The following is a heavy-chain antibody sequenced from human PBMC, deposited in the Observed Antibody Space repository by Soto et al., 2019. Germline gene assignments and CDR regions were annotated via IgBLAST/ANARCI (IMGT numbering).Heavy chain of an antibody. V-gene: IGHV4-31*03. D-gene: IGHD3-22*01. Sequence: SETLSLTCTVSGGSISSGGYYWSWIRQHPGKGLEWIGYIYYSGSTYYNPSLKSRVTISVDTSKNQFSLKLSSVTAADTAVYYCARVDDSSANWFDPWGQGTLVTVYS. CDR1: GGSISSGGYY. CDR3: ARVDDSSANWFDP. CDR2: IYYSGST. J-gene: IGHJ5*02.